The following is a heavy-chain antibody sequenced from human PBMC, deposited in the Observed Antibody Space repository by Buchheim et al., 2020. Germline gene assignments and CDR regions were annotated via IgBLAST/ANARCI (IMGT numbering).Heavy chain of an antibody. D-gene: IGHD2-15*01. J-gene: IGHJ4*02. Sequence: EVQLVESGGGLVQPGGSLRLSCAASGFTFSSYAMNWVRQAPGKGLEWVSYISSSGNTIYYADSVKGRFTISRDNAKNSLYLQMNSLRAEDTAVYYCARVYCSGGSCYWGYFDYWGQGTL. CDR1: GFTFSSYA. CDR3: ARVYCSGGSCYWGYFDY. CDR2: ISSSGNTI. V-gene: IGHV3-48*03.